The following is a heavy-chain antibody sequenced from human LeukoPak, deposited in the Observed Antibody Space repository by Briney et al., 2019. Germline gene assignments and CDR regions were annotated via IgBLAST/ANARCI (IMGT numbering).Heavy chain of an antibody. Sequence: WASVKVSCKASGGTFSSYAISWVRQAPGQGLEWMGGIIPIFGTANYAQKFQGRVTITRNTSISTAYMELSSLRSEDTAVYYCARARYGSGSYYNLLWYYYYYYMDVWGKGTTVTVSS. CDR1: GGTFSSYA. CDR3: ARARYGSGSYYNLLWYYYYYYMDV. CDR2: IIPIFGTA. J-gene: IGHJ6*03. D-gene: IGHD3-10*01. V-gene: IGHV1-69*05.